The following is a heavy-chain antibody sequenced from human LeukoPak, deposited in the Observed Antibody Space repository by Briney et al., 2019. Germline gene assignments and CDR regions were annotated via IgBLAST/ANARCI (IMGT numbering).Heavy chain of an antibody. CDR1: GGSISSGGYS. J-gene: IGHJ5*02. CDR3: ARGDCRGGSCYTGTGWFDT. CDR2: IYFDDRT. D-gene: IGHD2-15*01. Sequence: SETLSLTCAVSGGSISSGGYSWTWIRQPPWKSVEWIGYIYFDDRTSYNPSLKSRVTISADRSKNQFSLKLNSVTAADTAIYYCARGDCRGGSCYTGTGWFDTWGQGTRVTVSS. V-gene: IGHV4-30-2*01.